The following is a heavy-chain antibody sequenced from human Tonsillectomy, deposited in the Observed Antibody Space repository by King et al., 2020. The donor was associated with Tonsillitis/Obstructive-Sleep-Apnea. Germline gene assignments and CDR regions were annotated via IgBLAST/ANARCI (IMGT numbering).Heavy chain of an antibody. D-gene: IGHD3-3*01. J-gene: IGHJ6*03. CDR2: IYYSGST. Sequence: PLQESGPGLVKPSETLSLTCTVSGGSISSYYWSWIRQPPGKGLEWIGYIYYSGSTNYNPSLKSRVTISVDTSKNQFSLKLSSVTAADTAVYYCAGSYYDFWSGYRDYYYMDVWGKGTTVTVSS. V-gene: IGHV4-59*01. CDR1: GGSISSYY. CDR3: AGSYYDFWSGYRDYYYMDV.